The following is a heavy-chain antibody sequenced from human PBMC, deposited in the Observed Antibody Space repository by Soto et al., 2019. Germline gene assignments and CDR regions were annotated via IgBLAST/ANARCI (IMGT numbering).Heavy chain of an antibody. V-gene: IGHV1-18*04. D-gene: IGHD3-3*01. J-gene: IGHJ4*02. CDR3: ARETNYDFWSDYYLGFDY. CDR2: IRTYNGNT. CDR1: GYTFASYG. Sequence: ASVKVSCKASGYTFASYGISWVRQAPGQGLEWMGCIRTYNGNTNYTEKFQGRVSMTTDTSTSTAYMGLRSLRSDDTAVYYCARETNYDFWSDYYLGFDYWGQGTLVPVSS.